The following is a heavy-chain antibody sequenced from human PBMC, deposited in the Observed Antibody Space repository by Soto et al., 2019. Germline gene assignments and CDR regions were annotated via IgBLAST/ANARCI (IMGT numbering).Heavy chain of an antibody. J-gene: IGHJ6*02. D-gene: IGHD6-19*01. CDR1: GGSFSGYY. Sequence: SETLSLTCAVYGGSFSGYYWSWIRQPQGKGLEWIGEINRSGSTNYNPSLKSRVTISVDTSKNQFSLKLSSVTAADTAVYYCARPVAGTREYYGMDVWGQGTTVTVSS. CDR3: ARPVAGTREYYGMDV. CDR2: INRSGST. V-gene: IGHV4-34*01.